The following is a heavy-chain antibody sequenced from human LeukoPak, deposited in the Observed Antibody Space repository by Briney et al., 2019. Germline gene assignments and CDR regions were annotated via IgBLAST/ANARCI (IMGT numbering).Heavy chain of an antibody. D-gene: IGHD2-2*01. CDR1: GGSISTSAYY. Sequence: SETLSLTCIVSGGSISTSAYYWGWIRQPPGEGLQWIGSIYYSGNTYYNSSLKSRVTISVDTSKNQFSLKLSSVTAADTAVYYCARVRRYCSSTSCYAHYYYYGMDVWGQGTTVTVSS. J-gene: IGHJ6*02. CDR3: ARVRRYCSSTSCYAHYYYYGMDV. CDR2: IYYSGNT. V-gene: IGHV4-39*07.